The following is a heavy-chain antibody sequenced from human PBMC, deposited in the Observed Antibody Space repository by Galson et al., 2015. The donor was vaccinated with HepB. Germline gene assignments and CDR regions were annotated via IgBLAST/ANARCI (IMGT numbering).Heavy chain of an antibody. CDR1: GFTFSSYA. CDR2: ISGSGGST. J-gene: IGHJ6*02. CDR3: AKLDEAYYYYGVDV. V-gene: IGHV3-23*01. Sequence: SLRLSCAASGFTFSSYAMAWVRQAPGKGLEWVSVISGSGGSTYYADSAKGRFTISRDNSRNTLSLQMNSLRAGDTALYYCAKLDEAYYYYGVDVWGQGTTVSVSS.